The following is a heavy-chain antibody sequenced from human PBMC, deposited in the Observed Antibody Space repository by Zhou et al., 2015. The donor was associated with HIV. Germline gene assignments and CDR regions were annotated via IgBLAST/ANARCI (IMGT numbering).Heavy chain of an antibody. CDR3: ARLADLGYHFDY. D-gene: IGHD5-18*01. V-gene: IGHV1-8*01. CDR1: GYTFTTYD. CDR2: MTPNSGNT. J-gene: IGHJ4*02. Sequence: QLVQSGPEVKKPGTSLKVSCKASGYTFTTYDINWVRQATGQGLEWMGWMTPNSGNTGYAQKFQGRVTMTRDTSISTAYMELSSLRSEDTAVYYCARLADLGYHFDYWGQGTLVTVSS.